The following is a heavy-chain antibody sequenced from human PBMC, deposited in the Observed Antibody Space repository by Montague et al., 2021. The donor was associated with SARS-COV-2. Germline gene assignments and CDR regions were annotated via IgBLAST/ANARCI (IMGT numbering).Heavy chain of an antibody. Sequence: SETLSLTCTVSGHSISSGYFYWGWIRQPPGKGLEWVGTIHYSGITYYNPSLKSRVTISVDASRNQFSLKLSSVTAADTAIYYCARHLAISGPAAVSDYWGQGTLVTVSS. J-gene: IGHJ4*02. CDR3: ARHLAISGPAAVSDY. CDR2: IHYSGIT. V-gene: IGHV4-39*01. CDR1: GHSISSGYFY. D-gene: IGHD2-2*01.